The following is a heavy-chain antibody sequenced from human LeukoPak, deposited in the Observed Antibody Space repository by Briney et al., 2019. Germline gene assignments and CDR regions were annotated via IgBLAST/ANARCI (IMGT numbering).Heavy chain of an antibody. CDR2: ISAYNGNT. J-gene: IGHJ5*02. Sequence: PKASVKVSCKASGYTFTSYGISWVRQAPGQGLEWMGWISAYNGNTNYAQKLQGRVTMTTDTSTSTAYMELRSLRSDDTAVYYCTRDIAVAAPLYNWFDPWGQGTLVTVSS. CDR3: TRDIAVAAPLYNWFDP. V-gene: IGHV1-18*01. D-gene: IGHD6-19*01. CDR1: GYTFTSYG.